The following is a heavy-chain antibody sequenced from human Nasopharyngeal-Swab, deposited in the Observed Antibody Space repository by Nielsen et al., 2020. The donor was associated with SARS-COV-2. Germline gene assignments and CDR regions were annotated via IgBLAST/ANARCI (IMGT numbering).Heavy chain of an antibody. V-gene: IGHV4-34*01. CDR1: GGSFSGYY. CDR3: ARDFGEYYYDSSGSRFDY. CDR2: INHSGST. D-gene: IGHD3-22*01. Sequence: SETLSLTCAVYGGSFSGYYWSWIRQPPGKGLEWIGEINHSGSTNYNPSLKSRVTISVDTSKNQFSLKLSSVTAADTAVYYCARDFGEYYYDSSGSRFDYWGQGTLVTVSS. J-gene: IGHJ4*02.